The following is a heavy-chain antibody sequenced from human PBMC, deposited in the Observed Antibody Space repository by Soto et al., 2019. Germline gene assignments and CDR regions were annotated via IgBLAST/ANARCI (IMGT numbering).Heavy chain of an antibody. Sequence: EVQVVESGGGLVQPGGSLRLSCAASGFTFTNYWMHWVRQVPGEGLVWVSRIDNHGDGTSYADFVKGRFTISRDNAKNSLYRQKNSLGVEDTAIYCCGTVFEKWGQGTMVTVSS. CDR2: IDNHGDGT. CDR1: GFTFTNYW. CDR3: GTVFEK. V-gene: IGHV3-74*01. J-gene: IGHJ3*02.